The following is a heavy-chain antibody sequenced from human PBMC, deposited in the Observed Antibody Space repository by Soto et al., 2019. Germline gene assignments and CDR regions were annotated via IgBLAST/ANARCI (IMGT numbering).Heavy chain of an antibody. J-gene: IGHJ3*02. CDR3: ASPDQDYGDPVGAFDI. V-gene: IGHV1-69*02. Sequence: QVQLVQSGAEVEKPGSSVKVSCKASGGTFSSYTISWVRQAPGQGLEWMGRIIPILGIANYAQKFQGRVTITADKSTSTAYMELSSLRSEDTAVYYCASPDQDYGDPVGAFDIWGQGTMVTVSS. CDR2: IIPILGIA. CDR1: GGTFSSYT. D-gene: IGHD4-17*01.